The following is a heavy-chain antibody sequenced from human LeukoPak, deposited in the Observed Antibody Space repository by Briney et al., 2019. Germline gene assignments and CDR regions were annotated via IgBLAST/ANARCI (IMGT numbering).Heavy chain of an antibody. CDR1: VDIVSSNSAA. D-gene: IGHD1-14*01. CDR2: TYYRSKWYY. J-gene: IGHJ6*02. CDR3: ARDSITKIPYYGMDV. V-gene: IGHV6-1*01. Sequence: SQTLSLTCAISVDIVSSNSAAWDWIRQSPSRGLECLGRTYYRSKWYYDYAVSVKSRITFNPDTSKNQFSLQLNSVTPEDAAVYYCARDSITKIPYYGMDVWGQGTTVTVSS.